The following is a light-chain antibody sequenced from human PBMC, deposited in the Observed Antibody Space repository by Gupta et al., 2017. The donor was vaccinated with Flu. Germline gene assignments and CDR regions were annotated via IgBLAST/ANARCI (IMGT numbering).Light chain of an antibody. CDR3: SSYTSGSTFYV. J-gene: IGLJ1*01. Sequence: QSSLTQPASVSGSPGQSLTISFTGTSSDVGRSDYVSWYQQHPDKAPKLIIYDVTNRPSGVSSRFSGSKSGNTASLTISGRQAEDETDYYCSSYTSGSTFYVFGTGTKVTVL. CDR1: SSDVGRSDY. V-gene: IGLV2-14*01. CDR2: DVT.